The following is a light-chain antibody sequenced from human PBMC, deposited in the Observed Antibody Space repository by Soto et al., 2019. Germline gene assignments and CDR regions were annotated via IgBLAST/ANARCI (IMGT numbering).Light chain of an antibody. CDR1: SRDVGGYTY. CDR2: DVS. CDR3: ASYTSRSTVV. Sequence: QSVLTQPASVSGSPGQSITISCTGTSRDVGGYTYVSWYQHHPGKVPKLIIYDVSTRPSGVSSRFSGSKSGNTASLTISGLQADDEADYYCASYTSRSTVVVGGGTQLTVL. J-gene: IGLJ2*01. V-gene: IGLV2-14*03.